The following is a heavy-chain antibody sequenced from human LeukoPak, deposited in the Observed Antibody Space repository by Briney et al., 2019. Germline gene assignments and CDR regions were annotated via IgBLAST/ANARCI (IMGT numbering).Heavy chain of an antibody. V-gene: IGHV5-51*01. J-gene: IGHJ3*02. CDR2: IYPGDSET. CDR1: GYSFTSYW. CDR3: ARRCGGDCYSFDAFDI. Sequence: AGESLKISCKGSGYSFTSYWIGWVLQMPGKGLEWMVIIYPGDSETRYSPSSQGQVTISADKSISTAYLQWSSLKASDTAMYYCARRCGGDCYSFDAFDIWGQGTMVTVSS. D-gene: IGHD2-21*02.